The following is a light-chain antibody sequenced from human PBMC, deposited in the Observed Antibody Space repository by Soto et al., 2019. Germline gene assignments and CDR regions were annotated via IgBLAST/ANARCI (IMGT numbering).Light chain of an antibody. CDR2: KDS. CDR1: VLAKKY. V-gene: IGLV3-27*01. J-gene: IGLJ3*02. Sequence: SYELTQPSSVSVSPGQTARITCSGDVLAKKYARWFQQKPCQAPVLVIYKDSERPSGIPERFSGSSSGTTVTLTISGAQVEDEADYYCYSAADKNLGVFGGGTKVTVL. CDR3: YSAADKNLGV.